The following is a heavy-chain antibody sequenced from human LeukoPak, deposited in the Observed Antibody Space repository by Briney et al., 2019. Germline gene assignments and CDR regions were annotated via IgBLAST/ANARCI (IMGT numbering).Heavy chain of an antibody. CDR1: GDSISSGDYY. D-gene: IGHD3-16*02. J-gene: IGHJ5*02. CDR3: AREGPRREFGKLIVGFRGWLDP. Sequence: SETLSLTCTVSGDSISSGDYYWSWIRQPAGKGLEWIGRISSSGSTNYNPSLKSRVTISVDTSKNQFSLKLSSVTAADTAVYYCAREGPRREFGKLIVGFRGWLDPWGQGTLVTVSS. CDR2: ISSSGST. V-gene: IGHV4-61*02.